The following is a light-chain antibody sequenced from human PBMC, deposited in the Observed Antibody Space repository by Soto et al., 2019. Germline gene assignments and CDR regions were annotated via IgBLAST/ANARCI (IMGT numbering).Light chain of an antibody. J-gene: IGKJ1*01. Sequence: AIRMTQSPSSFSASIGDRVTITCRASQGISSYLAWYQQKPGKAPKLLIYAASTLQSGVPSRFSGSGSGTDFTLTISYLQSEDFATYYCQHYYTYPSWTFGQGTKVEIK. CDR3: QHYYTYPSWT. CDR1: QGISSY. CDR2: AAS. V-gene: IGKV1-8*01.